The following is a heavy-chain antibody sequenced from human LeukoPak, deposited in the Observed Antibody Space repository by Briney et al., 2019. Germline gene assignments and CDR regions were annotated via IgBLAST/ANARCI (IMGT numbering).Heavy chain of an antibody. CDR3: ASGSKGSYSALYFDY. CDR2: IYTSGST. D-gene: IGHD1-26*01. J-gene: IGHJ4*02. CDR1: GGSISSYY. Sequence: SETLSLTCTVSGGSISSYYWSWIRQPAGKGLEWIGRIYTSGSTNYNPSLKSRVTMSVDTSKNQFSLKLSSVTAADTAVYYCASGSKGSYSALYFDYWGQGTLLTVSS. V-gene: IGHV4-4*07.